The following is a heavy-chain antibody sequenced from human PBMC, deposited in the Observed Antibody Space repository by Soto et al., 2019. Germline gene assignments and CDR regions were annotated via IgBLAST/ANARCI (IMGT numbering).Heavy chain of an antibody. CDR2: INHSGST. CDR1: GGSFSGYY. Sequence: QVQLQQWGAGLLKPSETLSLTCAVYGGSFSGYYWSWIRQPPGKGLEWIGEINHSGSTNYNPSLKSRVTISVDTSKNQFSLKLSSVTAADTAVYYCVRGLVAAADYWGQGTLVTVSS. V-gene: IGHV4-34*01. D-gene: IGHD6-13*01. CDR3: VRGLVAAADY. J-gene: IGHJ4*02.